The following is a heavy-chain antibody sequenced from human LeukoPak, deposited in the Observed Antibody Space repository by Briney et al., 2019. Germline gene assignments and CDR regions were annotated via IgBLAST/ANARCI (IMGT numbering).Heavy chain of an antibody. CDR2: IHTIET. V-gene: IGHV4-4*09. CDR1: GGSISGYF. J-gene: IGHJ6*03. Sequence: SETLSLTCTISGGSISGYFGTWIRQASGKGLEWIGYIHTIETKYNPSLQSRVSMSIDTSKNQFSLNLRSVTAADTAVYYCARGLRDEERYYKYYYMDVWGKGTAVTVSS. D-gene: IGHD3-22*01. CDR3: ARGLRDEERYYKYYYMDV.